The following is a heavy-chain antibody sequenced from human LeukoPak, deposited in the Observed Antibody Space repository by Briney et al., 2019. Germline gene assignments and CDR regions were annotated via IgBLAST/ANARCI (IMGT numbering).Heavy chain of an antibody. CDR3: ARGLGTLPPGGY. CDR2: ISHSGST. CDR1: GGSISSSSYY. J-gene: IGHJ4*02. D-gene: IGHD1-1*01. V-gene: IGHV4-39*07. Sequence: SGTLSLTCTVSGGSISSSSYYWGWIRQPPGKGLEWIGEISHSGSTNYNPSLKSRVTISVDTSKNQFSLKLRSVTAADTAVYYCARGLGTLPPGGYWGQGTLVTVSS.